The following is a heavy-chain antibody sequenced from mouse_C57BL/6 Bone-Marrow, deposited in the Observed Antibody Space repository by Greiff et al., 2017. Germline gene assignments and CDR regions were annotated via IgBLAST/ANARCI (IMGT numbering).Heavy chain of an antibody. CDR2: ISSGGSTI. CDR3: ARTFAY. Sequence: EVQLQESGGGLVKPGGSLKLSCAASGFTFSDYGMHWVRQAPEKGLEWVAYISSGGSTIYYADTVKGRFTISSDNAKNTLFLQMTSRRSGETAMYYCARTFAYWGQGTLVTVSA. V-gene: IGHV5-17*01. CDR1: GFTFSDYG. J-gene: IGHJ3*01.